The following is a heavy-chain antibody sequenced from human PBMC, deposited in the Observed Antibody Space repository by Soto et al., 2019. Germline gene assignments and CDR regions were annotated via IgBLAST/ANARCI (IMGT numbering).Heavy chain of an antibody. CDR1: GGTFSSYT. V-gene: IGHV1-69*04. CDR3: ARDLGSSWYINYPRYFDY. J-gene: IGHJ4*02. Sequence: SVKVSCKASGGTFSSYTISWVRQAPGQGLEWMGRIIPILGIANYAQKFQGRVTITADKSTSTAYMELSSLRSEDTAVYYCARDLGSSWYINYPRYFDYWGQGTLVTVSS. D-gene: IGHD6-13*01. CDR2: IIPILGIA.